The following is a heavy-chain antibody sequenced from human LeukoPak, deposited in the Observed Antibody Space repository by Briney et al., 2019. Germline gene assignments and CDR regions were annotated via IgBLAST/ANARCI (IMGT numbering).Heavy chain of an antibody. V-gene: IGHV1-69*13. J-gene: IGHJ4*02. CDR1: GGTFSSYA. D-gene: IGHD6-19*01. Sequence: ASVKVSCKASGGTFSSYAISWVRQAPGQGLEWMGGIIPIFGTANYAQKFQGRVTITADESTSTAYMELSSLRSEDTAVYYCAREPGYSSGWYNYWGQGTLVTVSS. CDR2: IIPIFGTA. CDR3: AREPGYSSGWYNY.